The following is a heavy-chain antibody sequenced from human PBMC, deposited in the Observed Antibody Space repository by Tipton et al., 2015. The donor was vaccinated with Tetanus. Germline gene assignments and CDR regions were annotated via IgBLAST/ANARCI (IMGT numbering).Heavy chain of an antibody. CDR1: GAFSSSYY. V-gene: IGHV4-59*08. J-gene: IGHJ4*02. D-gene: IGHD6-19*01. CDR2: IYYSGST. Sequence: PGLVKPSETLSLICSVSGAFSSSYYWGWIRQAPGKGLEWIGYIYYSGSTNHNPSLKSRTSISVDTSRNQFSLRLSSVTAADTAVYYCARPVRASGWYSIDFWGQGTLVTVSS. CDR3: ARPVRASGWYSIDF.